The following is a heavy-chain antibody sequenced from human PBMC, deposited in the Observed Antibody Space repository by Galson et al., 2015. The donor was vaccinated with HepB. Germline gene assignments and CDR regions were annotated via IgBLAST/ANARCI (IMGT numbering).Heavy chain of an antibody. CDR3: SGGGTRGQSWFDP. CDR2: TYYRSKWYS. CDR1: GDSVSRNTGA. V-gene: IGHV6-1*01. D-gene: IGHD1-26*01. J-gene: IGHJ5*02. Sequence: CAISGDSVSRNTGAWNWIRQSPSRGLEWLGRTYYRSKWYSEYAVSLKSRITINADTSKNQISLQLNSVTPEDSAVYYCSGGGTRGQSWFDPWGQGTLVTVSS.